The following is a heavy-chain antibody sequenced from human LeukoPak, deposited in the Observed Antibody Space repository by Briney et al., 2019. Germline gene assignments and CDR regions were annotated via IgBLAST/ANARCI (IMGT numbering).Heavy chain of an antibody. J-gene: IGHJ4*02. CDR1: GFTFSSYG. Sequence: GGSLRLSCAASGFTFSSYGMPWVRQAPGKGLEWVAVISYDGSNKYYADSVKRRFTISRDNSKNTLYLQMNSLRAEDTAVYYCARSPHYYDSSGYGFDYWGQGTLVTVSS. CDR3: ARSPHYYDSSGYGFDY. CDR2: ISYDGSNK. V-gene: IGHV3-30*03. D-gene: IGHD3-22*01.